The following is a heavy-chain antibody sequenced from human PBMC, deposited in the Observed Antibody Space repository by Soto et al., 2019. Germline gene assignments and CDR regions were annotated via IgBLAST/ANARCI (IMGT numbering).Heavy chain of an antibody. V-gene: IGHV1-18*01. CDR3: ARVVPREYYYYYMDV. Sequence: ASVKVSCKASGYTFTSYGISWVRQAPGQGLEWMGWISAYNGNTNYAQKLQGRVTMTTDTSTSTAYMELRSLRSDDTAVYYCARVVPREYYYYYMDVWGKGTTVTVSS. CDR1: GYTFTSYG. J-gene: IGHJ6*03. CDR2: ISAYNGNT. D-gene: IGHD2-2*01.